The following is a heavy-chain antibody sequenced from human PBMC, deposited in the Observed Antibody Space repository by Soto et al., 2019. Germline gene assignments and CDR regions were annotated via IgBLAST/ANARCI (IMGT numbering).Heavy chain of an antibody. CDR3: ARATEWNALDI. CDR2: IYRGGTT. V-gene: IGHV3-53*01. D-gene: IGHD3-3*01. CDR1: GFSVSGDY. Sequence: DVQLVEPGGGLIQPGGSLRLSCAASGFSVSGDYMNWVRQGPGKGLEWVSVIYRGGTTYYADSVRGRFTISRDDSENTLFLQMNSLRAEDTAVYYCARATEWNALDIWGQGTMVTVSS. J-gene: IGHJ3*02.